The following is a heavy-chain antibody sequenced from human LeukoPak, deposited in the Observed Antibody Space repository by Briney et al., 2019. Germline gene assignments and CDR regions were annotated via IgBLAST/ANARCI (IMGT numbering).Heavy chain of an antibody. D-gene: IGHD3-22*01. CDR2: FDPEDGET. CDR1: GHTLTELS. J-gene: IGHJ4*02. V-gene: IGHV1-24*01. Sequence: ASVKVSCKVSGHTLTELSMHWVRQAPGKGLEWMGGFDPEDGETIYAQKFQGRVTMTEDTSTDTAYMELSSLRSEDTAVYYCARDIRARSSSGLLDYWGQGTLVTVSS. CDR3: ARDIRARSSSGLLDY.